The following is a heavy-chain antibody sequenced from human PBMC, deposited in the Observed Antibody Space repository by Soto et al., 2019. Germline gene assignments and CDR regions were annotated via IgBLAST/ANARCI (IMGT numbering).Heavy chain of an antibody. V-gene: IGHV3-15*01. CDR2: IKTKVDGGTA. CDR3: SRDRALRHNKNCCAMDV. J-gene: IGHJ6*02. D-gene: IGHD1-1*01. CDR1: GFSFTNAW. Sequence: PGGSLRLSCAASGFSFTNAWMNWVRQAPGKGLEWIGRIKTKVDGGTAEYAPPVKVRITISRDYSKNTLYLEMNSLKVEDTAVYFFSRDRALRHNKNCCAMDVWGRGTTVTVSS.